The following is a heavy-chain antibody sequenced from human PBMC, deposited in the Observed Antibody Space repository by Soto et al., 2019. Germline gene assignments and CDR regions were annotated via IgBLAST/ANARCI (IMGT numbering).Heavy chain of an antibody. Sequence: GGSLRLSCAASGFTFSSYWMSWVRQAPGKGLEWVANIKQDGSEKYYVDSVKGRFTISRENAKNSLYLQMNSLRAEDTAVYYCARDRRIAVAGYYYYYGMDVWGQGTTVTVSS. J-gene: IGHJ6*02. CDR2: IKQDGSEK. D-gene: IGHD6-19*01. V-gene: IGHV3-7*01. CDR3: ARDRRIAVAGYYYYYGMDV. CDR1: GFTFSSYW.